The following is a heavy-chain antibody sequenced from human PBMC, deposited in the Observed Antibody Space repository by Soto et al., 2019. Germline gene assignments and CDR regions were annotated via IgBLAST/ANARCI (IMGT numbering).Heavy chain of an antibody. CDR3: AREGRPAAFHYYYYGMDV. CDR1: GGSISSGDYY. CDR2: IYYSGST. J-gene: IGHJ6*02. Sequence: PSETLSLTCTVSGGSISSGDYYWSWIRQPPGKGLEWIGYIYYSGSTYYNPSLKSRVTISVDTSKNQFSLKLSSVTAADTAVYYCAREGRPAAFHYYYYGMDVWGQGTLVTVS. D-gene: IGHD2-2*01. V-gene: IGHV4-30-4*01.